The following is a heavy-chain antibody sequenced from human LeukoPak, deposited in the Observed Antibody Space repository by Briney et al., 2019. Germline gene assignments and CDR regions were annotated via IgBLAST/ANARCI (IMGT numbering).Heavy chain of an antibody. D-gene: IGHD3-10*01. Sequence: PSETLSLTCTVSGGSISSYYWSWIRQPPGKGLEWIGYIYYSGSTNYNPSLKSRVTISVDTSKNQFSLKLSSVTAADTAVYYCARDLVRGVQHLFDYWGQGTLVTVSS. CDR2: IYYSGST. J-gene: IGHJ4*02. V-gene: IGHV4-59*01. CDR1: GGSISSYY. CDR3: ARDLVRGVQHLFDY.